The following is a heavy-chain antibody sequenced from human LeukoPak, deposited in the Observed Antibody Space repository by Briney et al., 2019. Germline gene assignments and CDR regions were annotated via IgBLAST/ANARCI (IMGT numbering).Heavy chain of an antibody. CDR2: ISNSADGT. D-gene: IGHD3-3*01. CDR3: AKDRDFWGGYYDFDH. CDR1: GFIFSNYA. J-gene: IGHJ4*02. Sequence: AGSLSLSCAASGFIFSNYAMSWVRQTPGKGLERVSGISNSADGTYYAVSVKGRFTISRDNSKNTLYQQMNSVRAEDTAVYYCAKDRDFWGGYYDFDHWGQGTLVTVSS. V-gene: IGHV3-23*01.